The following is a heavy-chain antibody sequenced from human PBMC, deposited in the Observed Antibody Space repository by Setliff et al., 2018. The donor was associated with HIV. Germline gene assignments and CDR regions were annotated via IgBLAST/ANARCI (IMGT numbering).Heavy chain of an antibody. V-gene: IGHV3-23*01. CDR1: GFPFSAYA. Sequence: PGGSLRLSCVASGFPFSAYAMHWVHQVPGKGLESATSISESGAHTRYAESVKGRFTISRDNSKNTVYLQMNDLRAEDSAIYYCAKESSPNTQYYFDYWGQGMLVTVSS. D-gene: IGHD2-2*02. J-gene: IGHJ4*02. CDR3: AKESSPNTQYYFDY. CDR2: ISESGAHT.